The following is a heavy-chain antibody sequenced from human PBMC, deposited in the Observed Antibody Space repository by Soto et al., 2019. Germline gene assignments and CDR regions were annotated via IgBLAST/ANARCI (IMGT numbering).Heavy chain of an antibody. Sequence: GESLKISCQASGYTFSKYWIAWVRQMPGKCLEYVGIVYPGDSDTRYSPSFQGQFTISADKSISTAYLQRSSLKASDTAMYYCVILRGAVVTISDYWGQGTQVTVSS. CDR2: VYPGDSDT. J-gene: IGHJ4*02. CDR1: GYTFSKYW. V-gene: IGHV5-51*01. D-gene: IGHD3-9*01. CDR3: VILRGAVVTISDY.